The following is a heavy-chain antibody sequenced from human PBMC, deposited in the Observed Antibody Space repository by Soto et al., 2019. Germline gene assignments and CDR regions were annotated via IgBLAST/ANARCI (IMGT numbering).Heavy chain of an antibody. V-gene: IGHV4-59*01. CDR2: IYYSGST. CDR3: ARDSSDSYGYYMDV. Sequence: SETLSLTCTVSGGSISSYYWSWIRQPPGKGLEWIGYIYYSGSTNYNPSLKSRVTISVDTSKNQFSLKLSSVTAADTAVYYCARDSSDSYGYYMDVWGKGTTVTVSS. D-gene: IGHD5-18*01. CDR1: GGSISSYY. J-gene: IGHJ6*03.